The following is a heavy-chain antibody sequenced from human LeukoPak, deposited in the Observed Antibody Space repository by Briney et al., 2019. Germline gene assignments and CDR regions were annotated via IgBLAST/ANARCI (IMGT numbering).Heavy chain of an antibody. V-gene: IGHV4-59*12. CDR3: ARLIGDYVSYYYYYYMDV. CDR2: IYYSGST. J-gene: IGHJ6*03. CDR1: GGSISSYY. Sequence: PSETLSLTCTVSGGSISSYYWSWIRQPPGKGLEWIGYIYYSGSTNYNPSLKSRVTISIDTSKNQFSLKLNSVTAADTAVYYCARLIGDYVSYYYYYYMDVWGKGTTVTVSS. D-gene: IGHD4-17*01.